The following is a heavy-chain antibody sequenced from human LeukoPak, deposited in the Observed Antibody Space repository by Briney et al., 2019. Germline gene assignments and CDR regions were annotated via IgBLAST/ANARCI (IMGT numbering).Heavy chain of an antibody. Sequence: GGSLRLSCAASGFTFSSYSMNWVRQAPGKGLEWVSYISSSGSTIYYADSVKGRFTISRDNAKNSLYLQLNSLRAEDTAVYYCAELGITMIGGVWGKGTTVTISS. CDR1: GFTFSSYS. CDR3: AELGITMIGGV. D-gene: IGHD3-10*02. CDR2: ISSSGSTI. J-gene: IGHJ6*04. V-gene: IGHV3-48*04.